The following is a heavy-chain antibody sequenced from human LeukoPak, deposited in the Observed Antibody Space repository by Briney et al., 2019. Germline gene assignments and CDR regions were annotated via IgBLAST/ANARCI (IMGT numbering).Heavy chain of an antibody. CDR1: DGSISSSSYY. CDR3: AREGGGYSRNNWFDP. CDR2: IYYSGST. J-gene: IGHJ5*02. V-gene: IGHV4-61*01. D-gene: IGHD2-2*03. Sequence: SETLSLTCTVSDGSISSSSYYWGWIRQPPGKGLEWIGYIYYSGSTNYNPSLKSRVTISVDTSKNQFSLKLSSVTAADTAVYYCAREGGGYSRNNWFDPWGQGTLVTVSS.